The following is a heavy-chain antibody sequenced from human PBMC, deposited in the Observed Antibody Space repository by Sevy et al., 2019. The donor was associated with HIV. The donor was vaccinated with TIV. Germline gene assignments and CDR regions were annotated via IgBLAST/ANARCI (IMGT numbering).Heavy chain of an antibody. V-gene: IGHV3-30*02. J-gene: IGHJ4*02. CDR2: IRYDGSNK. D-gene: IGHD6-6*01. Sequence: GGSLRLSCAASGFSFSDYGMHWVRQAPGKGLEWVTLIRYDGSNKYYADSVKGRFTISRDNSKNTLYLQMNSLRAEDTAVYYCAKDCARRFSTSSGDFDYWGQGTLVTVSS. CDR3: AKDCARRFSTSSGDFDY. CDR1: GFSFSDYG.